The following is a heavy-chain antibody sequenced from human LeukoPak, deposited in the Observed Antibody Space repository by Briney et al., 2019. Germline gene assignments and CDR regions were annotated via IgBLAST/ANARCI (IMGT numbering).Heavy chain of an antibody. V-gene: IGHV3-15*01. CDR2: IKNKTDGGTT. CDR3: TTGYGLN. Sequence: GGSLRLSCAASGFTFSNAWMSWVRQAPGKGLEWVGRIKNKTDGGTTDYAAPVKGRFTISRDDSKNTLYLQMNSLKTEDTAVYYCTTGYGLNWGQGTLVTVSS. D-gene: IGHD5-18*01. J-gene: IGHJ4*02. CDR1: GFTFSNAW.